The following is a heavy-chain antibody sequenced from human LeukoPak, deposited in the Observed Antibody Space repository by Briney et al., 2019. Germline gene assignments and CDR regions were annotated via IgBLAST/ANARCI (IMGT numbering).Heavy chain of an antibody. V-gene: IGHV1-18*01. Sequence: ASVKVSCKASGYTFTSYGISWVRQAPGQGLEWMGWISTYNGNTNYAQKLQGRVTMTTDTSTSTAYMELRSLRSDDTAVYYCARDLHRVVVRGVPHYYNYMDAWGKGTTVTISS. CDR2: ISTYNGNT. J-gene: IGHJ6*03. D-gene: IGHD3-10*01. CDR3: ARDLHRVVVRGVPHYYNYMDA. CDR1: GYTFTSYG.